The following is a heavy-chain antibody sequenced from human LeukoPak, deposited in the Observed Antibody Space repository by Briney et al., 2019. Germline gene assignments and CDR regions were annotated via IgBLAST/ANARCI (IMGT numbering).Heavy chain of an antibody. CDR2: ISYDGSNK. CDR1: GFTFSSYG. V-gene: IGHV3-30*18. Sequence: GGSLRLSCAASGFTFSSYGMHWVRQAPGKGLEWVAVISYDGSNKYYADSVKGRFTISRDNSKNTLYLQMNSLRAEDTAVYYCAKDQAAARPEYFQHWGQGTLVTVSS. D-gene: IGHD6-13*01. CDR3: AKDQAAARPEYFQH. J-gene: IGHJ1*01.